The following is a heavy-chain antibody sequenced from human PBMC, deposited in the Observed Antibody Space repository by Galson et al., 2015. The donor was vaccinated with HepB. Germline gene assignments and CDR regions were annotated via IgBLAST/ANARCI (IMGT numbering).Heavy chain of an antibody. CDR2: INPSDSYT. V-gene: IGHV5-10-1*01. D-gene: IGHD2-2*02. CDR3: AREYCSGTICYITGFDY. J-gene: IGHJ4*02. Sequence: QSGAEVKKPGESLRISCKGSGYSFTSYWISWVRQMPGKGLEWMGKINPSDSYTNYSPSFQGHVTISADKSISTAYLQWSSLKASDTAMYYCAREYCSGTICYITGFDYWGQGTLVTVSS. CDR1: GYSFTSYW.